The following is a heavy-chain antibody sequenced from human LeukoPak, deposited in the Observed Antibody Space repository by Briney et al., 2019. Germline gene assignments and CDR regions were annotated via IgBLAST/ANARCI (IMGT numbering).Heavy chain of an antibody. CDR1: GFTFSSYS. CDR2: INSSSSYI. J-gene: IGHJ4*02. V-gene: IGHV3-21*06. Sequence: GGSLRLSCAASGFTFSSYSMNWVRQAPGKGLEWVSSINSSSSYIYYADSVKGRFTISRDNAKNSLYLQMNSLRAEDTAVYYCARDKKTDDYGDYWPWVVDYWGQGTLATVSS. CDR3: ARDKKTDDYGDYWPWVVDY. D-gene: IGHD4-17*01.